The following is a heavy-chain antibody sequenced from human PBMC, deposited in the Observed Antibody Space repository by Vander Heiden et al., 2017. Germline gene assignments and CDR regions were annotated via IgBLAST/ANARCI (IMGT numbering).Heavy chain of an antibody. CDR1: GFLFSNYG. V-gene: IGHV3-33*01. CDR3: GRDRGSYVEH. CDR2: IWDDGTHA. Sequence: QVRLVESGGGVVQPGRSLRLSCVASGFLFSNYGRHWGREAPGKGLEWLSFIWDDGTHAYYADSVKGRITVSRDNSKNTLYLQLSSVRVEDTAVYFCGRDRGSYVEHWGQGTPVTVSS. D-gene: IGHD3-16*01. J-gene: IGHJ4*02.